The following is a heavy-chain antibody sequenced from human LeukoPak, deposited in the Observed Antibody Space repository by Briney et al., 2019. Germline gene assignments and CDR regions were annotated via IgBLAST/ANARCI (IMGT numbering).Heavy chain of an antibody. CDR3: ARGGHYYDSSGYYYKRVANPGYFDY. CDR2: IYYSGST. CDR1: GGSISSYY. Sequence: SETLSLTCTVSGGSISSYYWSWIRQPPGKGLEWIGYIYYSGSTNYNPSLKSRVTISVDTSKNQFSLKLSSVTAADTAVYYCARGGHYYDSSGYYYKRVANPGYFDYWGQGTLVTVSS. V-gene: IGHV4-59*01. J-gene: IGHJ4*02. D-gene: IGHD3-22*01.